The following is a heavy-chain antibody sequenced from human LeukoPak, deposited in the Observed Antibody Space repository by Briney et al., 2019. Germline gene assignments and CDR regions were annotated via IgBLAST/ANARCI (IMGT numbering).Heavy chain of an antibody. Sequence: ASVKVSCKASGYTFTSYGNSWVRQAPGQGLEWMGWISAYNGNTNYAQKLQGRVTMTTDTSTSTAYMELRSLRSDDTAVYYCARDIDYYYDSSGDYGMDVWGQGTTVTVSS. D-gene: IGHD3-22*01. J-gene: IGHJ6*02. CDR2: ISAYNGNT. V-gene: IGHV1-18*01. CDR1: GYTFTSYG. CDR3: ARDIDYYYDSSGDYGMDV.